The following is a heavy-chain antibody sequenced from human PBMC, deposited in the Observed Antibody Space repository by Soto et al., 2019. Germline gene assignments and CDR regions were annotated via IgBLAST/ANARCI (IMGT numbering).Heavy chain of an antibody. J-gene: IGHJ5*02. CDR2: IYYSGST. Sequence: SETLSLTCTVSGGSISSGGYYWSWIRQHPGKGLEWIGYIYYSGSTYYNPSLKSRVTISVDTSKNQFSLKLSSVTAADTAVYYCARRRWLVGNWFDPWGQGTLVTVSS. CDR1: GGSISSGGYY. V-gene: IGHV4-31*03. D-gene: IGHD6-19*01. CDR3: ARRRWLVGNWFDP.